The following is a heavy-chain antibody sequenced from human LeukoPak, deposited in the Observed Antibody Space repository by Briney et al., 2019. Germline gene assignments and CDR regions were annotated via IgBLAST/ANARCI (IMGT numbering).Heavy chain of an antibody. D-gene: IGHD4-17*01. CDR1: GFTFSYHW. CDR2: IKNDGTVR. CDR3: ARDQRLSGTTLTTGLDF. Sequence: GGSLTLSCAASGFTFSYHWMTWVRQAPGKGLEWVANIKNDGTVRNYVDSVKGRFTISIDNAKNSLYLQMNSLRAEDTGVYYCARDQRLSGTTLTTGLDFWGQGTLVTVSS. V-gene: IGHV3-7*01. J-gene: IGHJ4*02.